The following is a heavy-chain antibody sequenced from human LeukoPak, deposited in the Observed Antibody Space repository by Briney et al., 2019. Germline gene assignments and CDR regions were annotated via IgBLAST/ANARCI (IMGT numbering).Heavy chain of an antibody. CDR2: MNPNSGNT. J-gene: IGHJ4*02. V-gene: IGHV1-8*03. CDR3: ARGIPINYYDSSGYYDY. Sequence: ASVTVSCKASGYTFTSYDINWVRQAPGQGLEWMGWMNPNSGNTGYAQKFQGRVTITRNTSISTAYMELSSLRSEDTAVYYCARGIPINYYDSSGYYDYWGQGTLVTVSS. CDR1: GYTFTSYD. D-gene: IGHD3-22*01.